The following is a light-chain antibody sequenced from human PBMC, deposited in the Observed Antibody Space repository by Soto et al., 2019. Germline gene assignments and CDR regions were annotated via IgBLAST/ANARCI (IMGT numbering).Light chain of an antibody. Sequence: EILMTQSPATLSVSPGERVTLSCRASQSVISSLSWYQQKPGQPPRVLIYGASTRSPGIPARFSGSGSGTEFTLTISSLQSEDFAVYYCQQYNNWPYTFGQGTKVEIK. CDR3: QQYNNWPYT. V-gene: IGKV3D-15*01. CDR2: GAS. CDR1: QSVISS. J-gene: IGKJ2*01.